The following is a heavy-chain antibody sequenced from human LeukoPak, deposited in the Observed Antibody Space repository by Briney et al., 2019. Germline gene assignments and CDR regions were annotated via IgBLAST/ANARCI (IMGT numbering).Heavy chain of an antibody. D-gene: IGHD1-1*01. Sequence: GGSLRLSCAASGFTFSSYGMHWVRRAPGKGLEWVAVIWYDGSNKYYADSVKGRFTISRDNSKNTLYLQMNSLRAEDTAVYYCAKEGYDAFDYWGQGTLVTVSS. CDR3: AKEGYDAFDY. J-gene: IGHJ4*02. CDR2: IWYDGSNK. CDR1: GFTFSSYG. V-gene: IGHV3-33*06.